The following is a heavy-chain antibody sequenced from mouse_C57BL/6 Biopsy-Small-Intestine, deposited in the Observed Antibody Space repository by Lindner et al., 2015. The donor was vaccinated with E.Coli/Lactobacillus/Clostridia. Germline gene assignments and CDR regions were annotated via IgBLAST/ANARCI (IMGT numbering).Heavy chain of an antibody. Sequence: VQLQESGGDLVKPGGSLKLSCAASGFTFSSYGMSWVRQTPDKRLEWVATISSGGSYTYYPDSVKGRFTISRDNAKNTLYLQMSSLKSEDTAMYYCARTGITTVVACYFDYWGQGTTLTVSS. D-gene: IGHD1-1*01. J-gene: IGHJ2*01. CDR3: ARTGITTVVACYFDY. CDR2: ISSGGSYT. CDR1: GFTFSSYG. V-gene: IGHV5-6*01.